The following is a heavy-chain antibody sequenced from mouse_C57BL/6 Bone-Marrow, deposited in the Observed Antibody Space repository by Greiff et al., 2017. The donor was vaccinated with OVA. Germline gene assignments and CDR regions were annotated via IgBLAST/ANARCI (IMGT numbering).Heavy chain of an antibody. V-gene: IGHV1-4*01. D-gene: IGHD1-1*01. J-gene: IGHJ2*01. Sequence: VHLVESGAELARPGASVKMSCKASGYTFTSYTMHWVKQRPGQGLEWIGYINPSSGYTKYNQKFKDKATLTADKSSSTAYMQLSSLTSEDSAVYYCARRRDYYGSSYPYYFDYWGQGTTLTVSS. CDR1: GYTFTSYT. CDR3: ARRRDYYGSSYPYYFDY. CDR2: INPSSGYT.